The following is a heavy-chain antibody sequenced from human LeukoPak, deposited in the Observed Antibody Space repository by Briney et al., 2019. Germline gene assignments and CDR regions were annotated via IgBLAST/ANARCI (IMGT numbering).Heavy chain of an antibody. D-gene: IGHD3-10*01. CDR3: ARITLVRGVIKREIDY. CDR1: GFTFNSYS. Sequence: GGSLRLSCVASGFTFNSYSMNWVRQAPGKGLEWVSSISSSSNYIYYADSVKGRLTISRDNAKNSMYLQMNSLRAEDTAVYYCARITLVRGVIKREIDYWGQGTLVTVSS. V-gene: IGHV3-21*01. CDR2: ISSSSNYI. J-gene: IGHJ4*02.